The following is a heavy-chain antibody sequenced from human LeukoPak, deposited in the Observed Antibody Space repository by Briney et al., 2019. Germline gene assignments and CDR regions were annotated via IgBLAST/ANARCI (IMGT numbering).Heavy chain of an antibody. D-gene: IGHD3-10*01. CDR1: GFTFSSSA. CDR2: ISGSGGST. J-gene: IGHJ4*02. V-gene: IGHV3-23*01. CDR3: AKEGRHYYGSGPGDY. Sequence: PGGSLRLSCAASGFTFSSSAMSWVRQAPGKGLEWVSAISGSGGSTYYADSVKGRFTISRDNSKNTLYLQMNSLRAEDTAVYYCAKEGRHYYGSGPGDYWGQGTLVTVSS.